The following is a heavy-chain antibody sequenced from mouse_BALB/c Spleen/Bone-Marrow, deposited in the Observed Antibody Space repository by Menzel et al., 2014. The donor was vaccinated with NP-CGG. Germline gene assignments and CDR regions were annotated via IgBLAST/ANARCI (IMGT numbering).Heavy chain of an antibody. D-gene: IGHD1-1*01. Sequence: EVKLVESGPELVKPGASMKISCKASGYSFTGCTMNWVKQSHGKNLEWIGLINPYNGGTNYNQKFKGKATLTVDKSSSTAYMELLSLTSEDSAVYYCARDYYGFSYGFAYWGQGTLVTVSA. CDR2: INPYNGGT. V-gene: IGHV1-18*01. CDR3: ARDYYGFSYGFAY. J-gene: IGHJ3*01. CDR1: GYSFTGCT.